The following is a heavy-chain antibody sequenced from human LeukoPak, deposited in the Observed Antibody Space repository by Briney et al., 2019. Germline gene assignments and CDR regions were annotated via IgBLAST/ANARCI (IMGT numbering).Heavy chain of an antibody. CDR3: ARRLLTTDQGDYGMDV. CDR2: IYYSGST. J-gene: IGHJ6*02. D-gene: IGHD1-1*01. CDR1: GGSVSSGSYY. Sequence: SETLSLTCTVSGGSVSSGSYYWSWIRQPPGKGLEWIGYIYYSGSTNYNPSLKSRVTISVDTSKNQFSLKLSSVTAADTAVYYCARRLLTTDQGDYGMDVWGQGTTVTVSS. V-gene: IGHV4-61*01.